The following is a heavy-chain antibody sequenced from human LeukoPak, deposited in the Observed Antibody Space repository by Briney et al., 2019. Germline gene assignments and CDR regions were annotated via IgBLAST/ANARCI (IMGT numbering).Heavy chain of an antibody. Sequence: GGSLRLSCAASGFTLSSNYMSWVRQAPGKGLEWVSVIYSGGSTYYADSVKGRFTISRHNSKNTLYLQMNSLRAEDTAVYYCARYDSSSCPDAFDIWGQGTMVTVSS. CDR3: ARYDSSSCPDAFDI. J-gene: IGHJ3*02. CDR1: GFTLSSNY. V-gene: IGHV3-53*04. CDR2: IYSGGST. D-gene: IGHD6-13*01.